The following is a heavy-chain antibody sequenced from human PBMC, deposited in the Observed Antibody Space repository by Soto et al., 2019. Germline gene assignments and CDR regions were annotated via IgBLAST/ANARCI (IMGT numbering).Heavy chain of an antibody. CDR3: ARETYGDYVGYFDP. Sequence: QLQLQESGSRLVKSSETLSLTCAVSGDTISTGGYSSACIRQPPVKALAGIGHTYHSGDPYYKPPLQRRVIISVDRSKIQFALKLSSVTAADTAGYYCARETYGDYVGYFDPCGQGTLVTVSS. CDR2: TYHSGDP. CDR1: GDTISTGGYS. J-gene: IGHJ5*02. V-gene: IGHV4-30-2*01. D-gene: IGHD4-17*01.